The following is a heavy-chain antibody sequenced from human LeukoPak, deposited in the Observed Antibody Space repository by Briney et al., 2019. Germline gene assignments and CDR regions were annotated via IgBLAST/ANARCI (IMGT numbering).Heavy chain of an antibody. J-gene: IGHJ6*03. V-gene: IGHV3-30-3*01. CDR1: GFTFSSYA. D-gene: IGHD3-3*01. CDR2: ISYDGSNK. Sequence: SGRSLRLSCAASGFTFSSYAMHWVRQAPGKGLEWGAVISYDGSNKYYADSVKGRFTISRDNSKNTLYLQMNSLRAEDTAVYYCAKDGDFWSGYFLRSYYYYYYMDVWGKGTTVTVSS. CDR3: AKDGDFWSGYFLRSYYYYYYMDV.